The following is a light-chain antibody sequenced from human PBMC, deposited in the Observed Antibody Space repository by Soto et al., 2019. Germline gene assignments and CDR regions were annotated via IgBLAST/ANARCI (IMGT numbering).Light chain of an antibody. Sequence: DIQMTQSPSSLSASVGDRVTITCRASQGIGNDLGWHQQKPGKAPKRLIYAPSTLQSGVSSRFSGSGSGTEFTLTISSLQPEYFATYFCLKYNSYPKTFGQGTNVEIK. CDR2: APS. J-gene: IGKJ1*01. V-gene: IGKV1-17*01. CDR3: LKYNSYPKT. CDR1: QGIGND.